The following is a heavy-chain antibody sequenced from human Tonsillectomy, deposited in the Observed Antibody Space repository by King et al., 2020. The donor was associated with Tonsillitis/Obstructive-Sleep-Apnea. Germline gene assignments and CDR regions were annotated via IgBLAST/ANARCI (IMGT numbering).Heavy chain of an antibody. J-gene: IGHJ3*02. Sequence: DVQLVESGVGVVRPGGSLRLSCAASGFTFDDYGMSWVRQAPGKGLEWDSGSNCNGGSTGYADSVRGRFTISRDNAKNSRYLQMNSLRAEDTALYYCARARSSGWGDDAFDIWGQGTMVTVSS. V-gene: IGHV3-20*04. CDR1: GFTFDDYG. D-gene: IGHD6-19*01. CDR3: ARARSSGWGDDAFDI. CDR2: SNCNGGST.